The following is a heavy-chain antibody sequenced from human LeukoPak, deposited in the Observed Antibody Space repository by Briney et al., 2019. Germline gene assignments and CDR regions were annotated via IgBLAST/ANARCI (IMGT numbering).Heavy chain of an antibody. D-gene: IGHD2-2*01. V-gene: IGHV3-48*03. CDR3: ARAQRSTRHAFDI. Sequence: GGSLRLSCAASGFTFSSYEMNWVRQALGKGLEWVSYISSSGSTIYYADSVKGRFTISRDNAKNSLYLQMNSLRAEDTAVYYCARAQRSTRHAFDIWGQGTMVTVSS. CDR2: ISSSGSTI. CDR1: GFTFSSYE. J-gene: IGHJ3*02.